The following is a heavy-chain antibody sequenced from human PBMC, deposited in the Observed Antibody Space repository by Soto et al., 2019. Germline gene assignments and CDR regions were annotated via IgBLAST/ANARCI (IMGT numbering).Heavy chain of an antibody. J-gene: IGHJ6*02. CDR3: ARGGRGYSSSWYNYYYGMDV. D-gene: IGHD6-13*01. CDR2: INHSGST. Sequence: SETLSLTCAVYGGSFSGYYWSWIRQPPGKGLEWIGEINHSGSTNYNPSLKSRVTISVDTSKNQFSLKLSSVTAADTAVYYCARGGRGYSSSWYNYYYGMDVWGQGTTVTVSS. CDR1: GGSFSGYY. V-gene: IGHV4-34*01.